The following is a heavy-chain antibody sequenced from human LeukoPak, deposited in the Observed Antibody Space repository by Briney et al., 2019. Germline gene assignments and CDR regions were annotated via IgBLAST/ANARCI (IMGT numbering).Heavy chain of an antibody. V-gene: IGHV5-51*01. J-gene: IGHJ6*02. CDR1: GYSFTSYW. D-gene: IGHD4-17*01. Sequence: GESLKISCKGSGYSFTSYWIGWVRQMPGKGLEWMGLIYPGDSDTRYSPYFQGQVTISADKSLSPAYLQWSSLQASDPAMLYCARQGVGDYFYYYGMDAWGQGTTVTVSS. CDR3: ARQGVGDYFYYYGMDA. CDR2: IYPGDSDT.